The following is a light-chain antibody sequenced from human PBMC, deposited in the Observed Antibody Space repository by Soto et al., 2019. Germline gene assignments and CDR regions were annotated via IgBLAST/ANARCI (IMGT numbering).Light chain of an antibody. J-gene: IGKJ2*01. CDR2: DAS. CDR3: QQYDKLPRT. Sequence: DIQMTHSPSSLSSSVGDRVTITCQASQDISNYLNWYQQKPGKAPKLLIYDASNLETGVPSRFSGRGSGTHFTFTITSLQPEDIATYYCQQYDKLPRTFGQGPQREIK. V-gene: IGKV1-33*01. CDR1: QDISNY.